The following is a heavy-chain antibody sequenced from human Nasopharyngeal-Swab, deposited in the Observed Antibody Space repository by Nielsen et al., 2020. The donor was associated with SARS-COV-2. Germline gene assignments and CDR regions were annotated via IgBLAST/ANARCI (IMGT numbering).Heavy chain of an antibody. V-gene: IGHV4-30-4*01. J-gene: IGHJ6*02. D-gene: IGHD6-19*01. CDR3: ARDSGVAGTKYYYYGMDV. CDR2: IYYSGST. Sequence: WLRHAPGQGLEWIGYIYYSGSTYYNPSLKSRVTISVDTSKNQFSLKLSSVTAADTAVYYCARDSGVAGTKYYYYGMDVWGQGTTVTVSS.